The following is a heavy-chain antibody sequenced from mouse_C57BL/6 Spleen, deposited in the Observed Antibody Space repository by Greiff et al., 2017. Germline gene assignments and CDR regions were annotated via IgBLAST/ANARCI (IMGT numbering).Heavy chain of an antibody. V-gene: IGHV1-52*01. CDR3: ARGIYGYDWFAY. J-gene: IGHJ3*01. CDR1: GYTFTSYW. CDR2: IDPSDSET. D-gene: IGHD2-2*01. Sequence: VQLQQPGAELVRPGSSVKLSCKASGYTFTSYWMHWVKQRPIQGLEWIGNIDPSDSETHYNQKFKDKATLTVDKASSTAYMQLSSLTSEDSAVYYCARGIYGYDWFAYWGQGTLVTVSA.